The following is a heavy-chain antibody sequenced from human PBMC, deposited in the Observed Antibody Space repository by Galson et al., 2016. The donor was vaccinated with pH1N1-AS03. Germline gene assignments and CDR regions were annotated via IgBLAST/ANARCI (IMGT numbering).Heavy chain of an antibody. D-gene: IGHD6-19*01. CDR1: GFTFNNYA. CDR3: AKDGSGWPPLQCSLDF. J-gene: IGHJ4*02. CDR2: ISGSGGST. V-gene: IGHV3-23*01. Sequence: SLRLSCAASGFTFNNYAMHWVRQAPGKGLEWVSSISGSGGSTYYADSVKGRFTISRDTSKNTLYLQMKSLRAEDTAVYYCAKDGSGWPPLQCSLDFWGQGTLVTVSS.